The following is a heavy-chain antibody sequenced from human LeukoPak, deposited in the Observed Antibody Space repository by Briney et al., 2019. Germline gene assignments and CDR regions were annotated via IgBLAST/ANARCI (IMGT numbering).Heavy chain of an antibody. V-gene: IGHV4-34*01. D-gene: IGHD2/OR15-2a*01. CDR1: GGSLSGYY. CDR3: SRKGNI. Sequence: SETLSLPCAVYGGSLSGYYWSWIRQPPGKGLEWIGEINHSGSPNYNPSLKSRVTIPLDTSKNQFSLKLRSVTAADPALDFLSRKGNIWGQGSLVTVSS. CDR2: INHSGSP. J-gene: IGHJ4*02.